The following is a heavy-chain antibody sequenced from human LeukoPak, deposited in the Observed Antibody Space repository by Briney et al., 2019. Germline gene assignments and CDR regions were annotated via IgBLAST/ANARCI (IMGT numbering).Heavy chain of an antibody. J-gene: IGHJ4*02. CDR2: ISGVGGST. CDR3: AKDRSSGWFIGYFDY. D-gene: IGHD6-19*01. V-gene: IGHV3-23*01. CDR1: GFTFSSYA. Sequence: GGSLRLSCAASGFTFSSYAMTWVRQAPGKGLEWVSTISGVGGSTYYADSVKGRFTISRDDSTNTLYLQVNSLAVGDTAVYYYAKDRSSGWFIGYFDYWSQGTLVTVSS.